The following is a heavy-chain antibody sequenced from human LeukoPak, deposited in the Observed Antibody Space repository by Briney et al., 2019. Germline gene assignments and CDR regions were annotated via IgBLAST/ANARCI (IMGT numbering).Heavy chain of an antibody. CDR1: GGSISSYY. CDR3: ARGGADTAMVSTFDY. CDR2: IYYSGST. V-gene: IGHV4-59*01. Sequence: SETLSLTCTVSGGSISSYYWSWIRQPPGKGLEWLGYIYYSGSTNYNPSLKSRVTISVDTSKNQFSLKLSSVTAADTAVYYCARGGADTAMVSTFDYWGQGTLVTVSS. D-gene: IGHD5-18*01. J-gene: IGHJ4*02.